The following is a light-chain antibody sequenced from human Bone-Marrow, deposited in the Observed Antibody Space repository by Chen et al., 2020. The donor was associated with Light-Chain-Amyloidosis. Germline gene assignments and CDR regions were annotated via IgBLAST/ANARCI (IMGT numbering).Light chain of an antibody. CDR1: DLPTKY. V-gene: IGLV3-25*03. J-gene: IGLJ2*01. Sequence: SYELTQPPSVSVSPGQTARITCSGDDLPTKYAYWYQQKPGQAPVLVIHRDTERPSGISERFSGSSSGTTETWPISGVQAEDEADYHCQSAVSSGTYEVIFGGGTKLTVL. CDR3: QSAVSSGTYEVI. CDR2: RDT.